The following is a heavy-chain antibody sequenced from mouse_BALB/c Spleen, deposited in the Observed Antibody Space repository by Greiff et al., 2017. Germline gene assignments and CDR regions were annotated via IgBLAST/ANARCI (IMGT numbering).Heavy chain of an antibody. CDR2: ISSGGSYT. CDR1: GFTFSSYA. J-gene: IGHJ3*01. Sequence: EVHLVESGGGLVKPGGSLKLSCAASGFTFSSYAMSWVRQSPEKRLEWVAEISSGGSYTYYPDTVTGRFTISRDNAKNTLYLEMSSLRSEDTAMYYCARGRYDGYNWFAYWGQGTLVTVSA. V-gene: IGHV5-9-4*01. D-gene: IGHD2-3*01. CDR3: ARGRYDGYNWFAY.